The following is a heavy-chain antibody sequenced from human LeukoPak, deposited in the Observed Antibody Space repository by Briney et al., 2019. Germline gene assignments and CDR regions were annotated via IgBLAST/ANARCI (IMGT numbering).Heavy chain of an antibody. J-gene: IGHJ3*02. D-gene: IGHD4-23*01. CDR1: GYTFTSYY. CDR3: ARDKSGNRHDDAFDI. Sequence: GASVKVSCKASGYTFTSYYMHWVRQAPGQGLEWMGIINPSGGSTSYAQKFQGRVTMTRDTSTSTVYMELSSLRSEDTAVYYCARDKSGNRHDDAFDIWGQGTMVTVSS. CDR2: INPSGGST. V-gene: IGHV1-46*01.